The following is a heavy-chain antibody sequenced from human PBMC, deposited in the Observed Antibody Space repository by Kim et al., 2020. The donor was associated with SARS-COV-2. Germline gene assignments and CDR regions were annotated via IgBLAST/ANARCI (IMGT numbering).Heavy chain of an antibody. CDR3: ARPERWELQFDY. Sequence: GGSLRLSCAASGFTFSSYSMNWVRQAPGKGLEWVSSISSSSSYIYYADSVKGRFTISRDNAKNSLYLQMNSLRAEDTAVYYCARPERWELQFDYWGQGTLVTVSS. V-gene: IGHV3-21*01. CDR2: ISSSSSYI. D-gene: IGHD1-26*01. J-gene: IGHJ4*02. CDR1: GFTFSSYS.